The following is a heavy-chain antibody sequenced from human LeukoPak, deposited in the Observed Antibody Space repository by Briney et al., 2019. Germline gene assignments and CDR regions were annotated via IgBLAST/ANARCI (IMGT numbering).Heavy chain of an antibody. CDR1: GFSLSTSGVG. CDR3: AHVVVDATFDY. V-gene: IGHV2-5*01. J-gene: IGHJ4*02. CDR2: IYWNDDK. Sequence: ESGPTLVKPTQTLTLTCTFSGFSLSTSGVGVGWIRQPPGKALEWLVLIYWNDDKRYSPSLKSRLTITKDTSKNQVVLTMTNMDPVDTATYYCAHVVVDATFDYWGQGTLVTVSS. D-gene: IGHD2-15*01.